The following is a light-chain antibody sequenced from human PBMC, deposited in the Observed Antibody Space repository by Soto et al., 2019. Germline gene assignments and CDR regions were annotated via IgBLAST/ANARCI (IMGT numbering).Light chain of an antibody. CDR3: SSFSVDSPL. J-gene: IGLJ6*01. Sequence: QSALTQPASVSESPGQSITISCAGTTSDIGGYDYVSWYQHHPGKAPKLIIYDVTRRPSGVSPRFSGSKSGNTASLSISGLQAEDEADYYCSSFSVDSPLFASGTKLTVL. CDR1: TSDIGGYDY. V-gene: IGLV2-14*01. CDR2: DVT.